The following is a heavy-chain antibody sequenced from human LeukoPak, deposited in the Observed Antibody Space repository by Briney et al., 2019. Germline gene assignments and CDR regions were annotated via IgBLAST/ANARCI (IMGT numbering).Heavy chain of an antibody. V-gene: IGHV4-39*07. Sequence: SETLSLTCTVSGGSISSSSYYWGWIRQPPGKGLEWIGSIYYSGSTYYNPSLKSRVTISVDTSKNQFSLKLSSVTAADTAVYYCASPYPRRDYSGNYWGQGTLVTVSS. CDR3: ASPYPRRDYSGNY. J-gene: IGHJ4*02. CDR1: GGSISSSSYY. D-gene: IGHD2-15*01. CDR2: IYYSGST.